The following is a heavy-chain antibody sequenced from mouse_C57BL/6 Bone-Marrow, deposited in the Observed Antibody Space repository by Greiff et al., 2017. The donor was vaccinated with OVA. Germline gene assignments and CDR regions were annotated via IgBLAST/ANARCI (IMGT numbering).Heavy chain of an antibody. CDR1: GYTFTSYW. V-gene: IGHV1-50*01. CDR2: IDPSDSYT. D-gene: IGHD2-4*01. J-gene: IGHJ4*01. CDR3: ASYNDYDIPYAMDY. Sequence: QVQLQQPGAELVKPGASVKLSCKASGYTFTSYWMQWVKQRPGQGLEWIGEIDPSDSYTNYNQKFKGKATLTVDTSSSTAHIQLSSLTSEDSEVYSCASYNDYDIPYAMDYWGQGTSVTVSS.